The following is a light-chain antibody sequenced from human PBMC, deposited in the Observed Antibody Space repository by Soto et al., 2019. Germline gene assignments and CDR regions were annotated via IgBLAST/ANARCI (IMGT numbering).Light chain of an antibody. J-gene: IGKJ4*01. Sequence: DIQMTQSPSSLSASVGDRVTITGRASQSISSYLSWYQQKPGKAPKLLINVASTLQSGVPKRFSGRGSGTDFTLAISSLQPEDCATYYCQQSSSTPQTFGGGTKVDIK. CDR2: VAS. CDR1: QSISSY. CDR3: QQSSSTPQT. V-gene: IGKV1-39*01.